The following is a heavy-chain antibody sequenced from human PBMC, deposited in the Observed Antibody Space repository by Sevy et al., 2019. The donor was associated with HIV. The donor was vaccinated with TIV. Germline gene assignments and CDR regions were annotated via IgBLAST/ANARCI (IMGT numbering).Heavy chain of an antibody. V-gene: IGHV4-61*01. D-gene: IGHD5-12*01. CDR2: IYYSGST. CDR1: GGSVSSGSYY. J-gene: IGHJ6*03. CDR3: ARSEKGYSGYDSPPFYYYYYYMDV. Sequence: SETLSLTCTVSGGSVSSGSYYWSWIRQPPGKGLEWIGYIYYSGSTNYNPSLKGRVTISVDTSKNQFSLKLSAVTAADTAVYYCARSEKGYSGYDSPPFYYYYYYMDVWGKGTTVTVSS.